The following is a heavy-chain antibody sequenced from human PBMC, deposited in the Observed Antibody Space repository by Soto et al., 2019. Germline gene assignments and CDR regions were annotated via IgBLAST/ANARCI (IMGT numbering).Heavy chain of an antibody. D-gene: IGHD4-17*01. J-gene: IGHJ4*02. CDR1: GFTFSSNA. Sequence: GGSLRLSCAASGFTFSSNAMSWVRQAPGKGLEWVSTISGSGDSTFHADSVKGRFTISRDNSKNTLYLQMDSLRAEDTAVYYCARTLWGGRLREDYWGQGTLVTVSS. CDR2: ISGSGDST. CDR3: ARTLWGGRLREDY. V-gene: IGHV3-23*01.